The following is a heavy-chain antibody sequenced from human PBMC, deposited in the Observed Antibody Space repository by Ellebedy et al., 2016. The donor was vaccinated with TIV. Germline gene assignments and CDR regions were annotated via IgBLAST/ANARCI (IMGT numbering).Heavy chain of an antibody. Sequence: LRLSCTVSGGSIGSDDYYWSWIRQPPGKGLEWIGYIFYSGSTYYNPSLKSRVTISGDTSKTQFSLRLTSVTAADTAVYYCARQKTDSGSFLCDIWGQGTMVTVSS. J-gene: IGHJ3*02. V-gene: IGHV4-30-4*01. D-gene: IGHD3-3*01. CDR2: IFYSGST. CDR1: GGSIGSDDYY. CDR3: ARQKTDSGSFLCDI.